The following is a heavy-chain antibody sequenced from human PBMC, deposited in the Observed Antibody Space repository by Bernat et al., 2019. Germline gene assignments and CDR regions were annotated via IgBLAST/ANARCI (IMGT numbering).Heavy chain of an antibody. V-gene: IGHV4-39*01. CDR1: GGSISSSSYY. Sequence: QLQLQESGPGLVKPSETLSLTCTVSGGSISSSSYYWGWIRQPPGKGLEWIGSIYYSGSTYYNPSLKSRVTISGDTSKNQFSLKLSSVTAADTAVYYCARQRVQGEGVYWGQGTLVTVSS. CDR3: ARQRVQGEGVY. CDR2: IYYSGST. D-gene: IGHD3-10*01. J-gene: IGHJ4*02.